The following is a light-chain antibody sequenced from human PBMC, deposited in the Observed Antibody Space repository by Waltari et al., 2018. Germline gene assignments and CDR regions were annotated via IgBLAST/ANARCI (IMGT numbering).Light chain of an antibody. CDR2: SAS. Sequence: IYMTQSPSSLSASLGYRVTITCRASQAISNSLAWYQQRPGKAPKLLLYSASKLETGVPSRFSGSGSGTDYTLTISSLQPEDFATYYCQHYYNAPFTFGPGTKVDVK. J-gene: IGKJ3*01. V-gene: IGKV1-NL1*01. CDR1: QAISNS. CDR3: QHYYNAPFT.